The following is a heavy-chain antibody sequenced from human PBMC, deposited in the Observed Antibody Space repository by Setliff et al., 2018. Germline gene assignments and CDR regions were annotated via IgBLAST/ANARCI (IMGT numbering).Heavy chain of an antibody. V-gene: IGHV4-61*09. CDR1: GGSISSGSDY. Sequence: PSETLSLTCSVSGGSISSGSDYWTWIRQPAGKGLEWIGHIYTRGSTIYNPSLKSRVTISVDTPKNQFSLNLSSVTATDTAVYYCARVTGFSYMDVWGKGTTVTVSS. J-gene: IGHJ6*03. CDR2: IYTRGST. D-gene: IGHD3-3*01. CDR3: ARVTGFSYMDV.